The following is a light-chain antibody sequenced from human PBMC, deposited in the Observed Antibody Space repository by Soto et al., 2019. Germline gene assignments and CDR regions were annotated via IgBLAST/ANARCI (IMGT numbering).Light chain of an antibody. CDR3: QQSYRTPYT. CDR1: QDIDIY. J-gene: IGKJ2*01. CDR2: DES. V-gene: IGKV1-39*01. Sequence: TQMTQSPSSLSASVGDRVTITCRASQDIDIYLSWYQQKPGKVPKLLIYDESTLQSGVPSRFSGSGSWTDFTLTINNLQPEDFATYYCQQSYRTPYTVGQGTKV.